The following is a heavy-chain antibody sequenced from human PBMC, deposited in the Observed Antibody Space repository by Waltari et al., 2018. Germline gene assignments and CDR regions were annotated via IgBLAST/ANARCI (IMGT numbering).Heavy chain of an antibody. CDR1: GFTFSDYW. CDR2: IKEDESRK. CDR3: VRDDSVSGSFDAFDI. D-gene: IGHD1-26*01. Sequence: EVQLVESGGGLVQPGGFLRLSCVASGFTFSDYWMSWVRQAPGKGLEWVADIKEDESRKYHVDSVKGRFTISRDNAKNSVDLQMNSLRAEDTAIYYGVRDDSVSGSFDAFDIWGPGTMVTVSS. V-gene: IGHV3-7*01. J-gene: IGHJ3*02.